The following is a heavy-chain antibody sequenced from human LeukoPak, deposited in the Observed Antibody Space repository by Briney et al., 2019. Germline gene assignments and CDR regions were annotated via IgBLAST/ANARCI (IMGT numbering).Heavy chain of an antibody. CDR1: GYAFTSYG. CDR3: ARDQGFPSYYCYGMDV. CDR2: ISAYNGNT. V-gene: IGHV1-18*01. J-gene: IGHJ6*02. Sequence: ASVKVSCKASGYAFTSYGISWVRQAPGQGLEWMGWISAYNGNTNYAQKLQGRVTMTTDTSTSTAYMELRSLRSDDTAVYYCARDQGFPSYYCYGMDVWGQGTTVTVSS.